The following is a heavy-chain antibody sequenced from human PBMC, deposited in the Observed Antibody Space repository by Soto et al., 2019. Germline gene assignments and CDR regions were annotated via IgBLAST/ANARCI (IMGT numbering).Heavy chain of an antibody. Sequence: LRLSCAASGFTFSSYSMNWVRQAPGKGLEWVSSISSSSSYIYYADSVKGRFTISRDNAKNSLYLQMNSLRAEDTAVYYCARAEIFGVTNGMDVWGQGTTVTVSS. V-gene: IGHV3-21*01. J-gene: IGHJ6*02. CDR3: ARAEIFGVTNGMDV. CDR2: ISSSSSYI. CDR1: GFTFSSYS. D-gene: IGHD3-3*01.